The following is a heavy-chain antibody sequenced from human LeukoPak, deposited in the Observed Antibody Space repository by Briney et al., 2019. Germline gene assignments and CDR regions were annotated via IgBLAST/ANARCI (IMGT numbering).Heavy chain of an antibody. CDR1: GFTFDDYG. CDR3: ARGYCSSTSCYFDY. V-gene: IGHV3-20*04. CDR2: TNWNGGST. Sequence: SGGSLRLSCAASGFTFDDYGMSWVRQAPGKGLEWVSGTNWNGGSTGYADSVKGRFTISRDNAKNSLYLQMNSLRAEDTALYYCARGYCSSTSCYFDYWGQGTLVTVSS. J-gene: IGHJ4*02. D-gene: IGHD2-2*01.